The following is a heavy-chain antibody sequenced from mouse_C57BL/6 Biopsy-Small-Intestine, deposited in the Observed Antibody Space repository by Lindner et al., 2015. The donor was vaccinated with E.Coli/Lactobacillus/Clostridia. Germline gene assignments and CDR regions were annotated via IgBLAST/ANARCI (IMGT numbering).Heavy chain of an antibody. CDR1: GYTFTDYW. J-gene: IGHJ2*01. Sequence: VQLQESGAELMKPGASVKLSCKATGYTFTDYWIEWVKQRPGHGLEWIGEILPGSGDTNDNEKFKGKATFTADTSSNTAYMQISSLTIEDSAIYYCARWGYYLDYWGQGTTLTVSS. D-gene: IGHD3-1*01. CDR3: ARWGYYLDY. CDR2: ILPGSGDT. V-gene: IGHV1-9*01.